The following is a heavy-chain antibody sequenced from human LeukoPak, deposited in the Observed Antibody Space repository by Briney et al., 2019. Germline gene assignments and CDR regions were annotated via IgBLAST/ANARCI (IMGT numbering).Heavy chain of an antibody. J-gene: IGHJ5*02. CDR1: GFTFGTYG. D-gene: IGHD3-10*01. CDR3: AKDPRAYRGSGGPYVDT. V-gene: IGHV3-30*18. Sequence: GRSLRLSCAASGFTFGTYGMHWVRQAPGKGLEWVALISHDGSYKNYADSVKGRFSISRDTSRNTLFLQMNGLRTEDTAVYYCAKDPRAYRGSGGPYVDTWGQGTLVTVSS. CDR2: ISHDGSYK.